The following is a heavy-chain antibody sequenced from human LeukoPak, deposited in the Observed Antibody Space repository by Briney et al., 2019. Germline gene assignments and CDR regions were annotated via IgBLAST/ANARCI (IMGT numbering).Heavy chain of an antibody. CDR3: ARDLYSGYDYRCFDP. D-gene: IGHD5-12*01. J-gene: IGHJ5*02. Sequence: PGGSLRLSCAASGFTFSSFAMNWVRQAPGKGLEWVSSISSSSSYIYYADSVKGRFTISRDNARNSLYLQMNSLRVEDTAVYYCARDLYSGYDYRCFDPWGQGTLVTVSS. CDR1: GFTFSSFA. CDR2: ISSSSSYI. V-gene: IGHV3-21*01.